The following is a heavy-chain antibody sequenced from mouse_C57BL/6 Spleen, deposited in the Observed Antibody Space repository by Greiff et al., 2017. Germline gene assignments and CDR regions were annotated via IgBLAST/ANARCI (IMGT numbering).Heavy chain of an antibody. V-gene: IGHV1-69*01. J-gene: IGHJ1*03. Sequence: VQLQQPGAELVMPGASVKLSCKASGYTFTSYWMHWVKQRPGQGLEWIGEIDPSDSYTNYNQKFKGKSTLTVDKSSSTAYMQLSSLTSEDSAVXYCARSGYSNRYWYFDVWGTGTTVTVSS. CDR3: ARSGYSNRYWYFDV. CDR2: IDPSDSYT. D-gene: IGHD2-5*01. CDR1: GYTFTSYW.